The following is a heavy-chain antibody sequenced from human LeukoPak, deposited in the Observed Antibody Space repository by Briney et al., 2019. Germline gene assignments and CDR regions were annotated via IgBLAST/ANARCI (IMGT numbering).Heavy chain of an antibody. CDR2: IRNKAYGGTA. CDR3: TREKRYFDWFQADY. D-gene: IGHD3-9*01. Sequence: GRSLRLSCTASGFTFSDYAMSWFRQAPGKGLEWVGFIRNKAYGGTAEYAASVKGRFTISRDDSKTIAYLQMNSLKTEDTAVYYCTREKRYFDWFQADYWGQGTLVTVSS. V-gene: IGHV3-49*03. CDR1: GFTFSDYA. J-gene: IGHJ4*02.